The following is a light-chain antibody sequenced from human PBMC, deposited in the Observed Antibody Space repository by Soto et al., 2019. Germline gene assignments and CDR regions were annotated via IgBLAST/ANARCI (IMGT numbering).Light chain of an antibody. CDR2: EVT. CDR3: SSYAGRGVGV. CDR1: SSDVGSYDL. J-gene: IGLJ2*01. Sequence: QSALTQPASVSGSPGQSITISCTGTSSDVGSYDLVSWYQQHPGEGPKLLIYEVTERPSGVSIRFSGSKSDYTASLTISGLQAEGEADYYCSSYAGRGVGVFGGGTQLTVL. V-gene: IGLV2-23*02.